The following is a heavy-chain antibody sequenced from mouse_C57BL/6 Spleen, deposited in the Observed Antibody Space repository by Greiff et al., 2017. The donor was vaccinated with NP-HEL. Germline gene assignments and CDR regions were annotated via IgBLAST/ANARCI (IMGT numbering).Heavy chain of an antibody. CDR2: ISSGSSTI. V-gene: IGHV5-17*01. CDR1: GFTFSDYG. D-gene: IGHD1-1*01. Sequence: DVKLVESGGGLVKPGGSLKLSCAASGFTFSDYGMHWVRQAPEKGLEWVAYISSGSSTIYYADTVKGRFTISRDNAQNTLFRQMTSLRSENTAMYYCARNYYGAMDYWGQGTSVTVSS. CDR3: ARNYYGAMDY. J-gene: IGHJ4*01.